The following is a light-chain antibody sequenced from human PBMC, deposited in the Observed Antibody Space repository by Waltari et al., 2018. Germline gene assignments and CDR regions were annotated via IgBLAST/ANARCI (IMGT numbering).Light chain of an antibody. CDR3: QQSYSTLFT. J-gene: IGKJ3*01. CDR2: AAS. V-gene: IGKV1-39*01. CDR1: QIISSY. Sequence: DIQMTQSPSSLSASVGDRVTITCRASQIISSYLNWYQQKPGKAPKLLIYAASILQSGVPSRFSGSGSGTDFTLTISSLQPEAFATYYCQQSYSTLFTFGPGTKVDIK.